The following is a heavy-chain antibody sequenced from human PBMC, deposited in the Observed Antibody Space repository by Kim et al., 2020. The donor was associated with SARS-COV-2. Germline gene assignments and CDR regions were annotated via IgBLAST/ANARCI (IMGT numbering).Heavy chain of an antibody. J-gene: IGHJ5*02. CDR3: ARTTGYFDP. Sequence: STNYNPSLKSRVTISVDTSKNQFSLKLSSVTAADTAVYYCARTTGYFDPWGQGTLVTVSS. V-gene: IGHV4-4*09. D-gene: IGHD1-1*01. CDR2: ST.